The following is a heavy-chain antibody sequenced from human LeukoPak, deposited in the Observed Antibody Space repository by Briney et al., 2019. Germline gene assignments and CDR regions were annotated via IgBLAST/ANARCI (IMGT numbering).Heavy chain of an antibody. CDR1: GGSFSGYC. D-gene: IGHD3-22*01. CDR3: ARENAGYYDSSGYYEFDP. CDR2: INHSGST. J-gene: IGHJ5*02. Sequence: SETLSLTCAVYGGSFSGYCWSWIRQPPGKGLEWIGEINHSGSTNYNPSLKSRVTISVDTSKNQFSLKLSSVTAADTAVYYCARENAGYYDSSGYYEFDPWGQGTLVTVSS. V-gene: IGHV4-34*01.